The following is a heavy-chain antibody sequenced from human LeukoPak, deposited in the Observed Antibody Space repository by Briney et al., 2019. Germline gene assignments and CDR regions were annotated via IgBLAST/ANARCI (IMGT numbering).Heavy chain of an antibody. CDR1: GFTFSSYG. CDR3: AKSGGDDMDV. D-gene: IGHD2-15*01. J-gene: IGHJ6*02. V-gene: IGHV3-30*18. CDR2: ISYDGSNK. Sequence: GGSLRLSCAASGFTFSSYGMHWVRQAPGKGLEWVAVISYDGSNKYYADSVKGRFTISRDNSKNTLYLQMNSLRAEDTAVYYCAKSGGDDMDVWGQGTTVTVSS.